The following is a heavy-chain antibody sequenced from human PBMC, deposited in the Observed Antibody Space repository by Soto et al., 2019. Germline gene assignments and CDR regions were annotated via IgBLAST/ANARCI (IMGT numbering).Heavy chain of an antibody. J-gene: IGHJ4*02. CDR2: VSDSGST. D-gene: IGHD6-19*01. V-gene: IGHV4-39*01. CDR1: YASMKSGGQY. Sequence: SETLSLTCTVSYASMKSGGQYWGWIRQPPGKALEWIGSVSDSGSTYYNLSLKSRVTISVDKSKNQFSLTLTSVTAADTAVYFCARHRMRDWLVFTPSASFDSWGQGLLVTVSS. CDR3: ARHRMRDWLVFTPSASFDS.